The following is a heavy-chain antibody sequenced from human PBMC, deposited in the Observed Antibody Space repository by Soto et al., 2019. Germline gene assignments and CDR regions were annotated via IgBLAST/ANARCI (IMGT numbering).Heavy chain of an antibody. D-gene: IGHD6-13*01. Sequence: QVQLQQWGAGLLKPSETLSLTCAVYGGSFSGYYWSWIRQPPGKGLEWIGEINHSGSTNYTPSLKSRATISVDTSKNQFSLKLSSVTAADTAVYYCASPAIAAAEDDAFDIWGQGTMVTVSS. J-gene: IGHJ3*02. CDR1: GGSFSGYY. V-gene: IGHV4-34*01. CDR2: INHSGST. CDR3: ASPAIAAAEDDAFDI.